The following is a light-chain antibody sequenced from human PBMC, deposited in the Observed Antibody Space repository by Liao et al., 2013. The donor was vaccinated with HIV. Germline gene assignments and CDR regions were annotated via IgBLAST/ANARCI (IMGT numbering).Light chain of an antibody. CDR3: QTWDSNSLWV. CDR1: KLGDKF. V-gene: IGLV3-1*01. Sequence: SYELTQPPSVSVSPGQTASITCFGDKLGDKFVCWYQQKPGQSPVLVIYQDIKRPSGIPERFSGTNSGNTATLTITGTQPMDEADYYCQTWDSNSLWVFGGGTKLTVL. CDR2: QDI. J-gene: IGLJ3*02.